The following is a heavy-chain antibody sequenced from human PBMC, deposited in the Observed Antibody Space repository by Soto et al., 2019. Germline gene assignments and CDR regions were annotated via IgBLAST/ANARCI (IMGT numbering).Heavy chain of an antibody. V-gene: IGHV3-74*01. CDR3: ARGIHWFDP. Sequence: GSLRLACAASGFTFSSSWMHWVRQAPGKGLVWVSRINPDGSSTSYADSVKGRFTISRDNAKSTLYLEMISLRAEDTAVYYCARGIHWFDPWGQGTLVTVSS. CDR2: INPDGSST. J-gene: IGHJ5*02. CDR1: GFTFSSSW.